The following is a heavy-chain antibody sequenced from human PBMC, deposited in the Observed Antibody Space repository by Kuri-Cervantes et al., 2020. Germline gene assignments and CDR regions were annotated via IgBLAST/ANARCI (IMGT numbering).Heavy chain of an antibody. CDR3: GTGYSSGWYVY. CDR1: GYTFTSYA. V-gene: IGHV1-3*01. D-gene: IGHD6-19*01. CDR2: INAGNGNT. Sequence: ASVKVSCKASGYTFTSYAMHWVRQAPGQRLEWMGWINAGNGNTKYSQKFQGRVTLTRDTSASTAYMELSSLRSEDTAVYYCGTGYSSGWYVYWGQGTLVTVSS. J-gene: IGHJ4*02.